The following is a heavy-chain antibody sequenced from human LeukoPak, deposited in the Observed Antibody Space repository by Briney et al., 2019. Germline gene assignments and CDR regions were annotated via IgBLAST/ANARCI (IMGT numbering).Heavy chain of an antibody. J-gene: IGHJ4*02. Sequence: GGSLRLSCAASGFTFSSYAMSWVRQAPGKGLEWVSAISGGGTGAYSADSVKGRFTISRDNSKNTLYLQMNSLRADDTAVYYCAKDEPQLSVWGQGTLVTVSS. D-gene: IGHD1-1*01. V-gene: IGHV3-23*01. CDR3: AKDEPQLSV. CDR2: ISGGGTGA. CDR1: GFTFSSYA.